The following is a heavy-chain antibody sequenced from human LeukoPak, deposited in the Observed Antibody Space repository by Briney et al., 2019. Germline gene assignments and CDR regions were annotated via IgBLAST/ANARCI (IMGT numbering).Heavy chain of an antibody. Sequence: GGSLRLSCAASGFTFSNYAMSWVRQAPGKGLEWVSSINGRGGSTYYADSVKGRFTISRDNSKNTLYLQMNSLRAEDTAVYYCAKGPYCGGDCYSVYWYFDLWGRGTLVTVSS. J-gene: IGHJ2*01. D-gene: IGHD2-21*02. CDR1: GFTFSNYA. V-gene: IGHV3-23*01. CDR3: AKGPYCGGDCYSVYWYFDL. CDR2: INGRGGST.